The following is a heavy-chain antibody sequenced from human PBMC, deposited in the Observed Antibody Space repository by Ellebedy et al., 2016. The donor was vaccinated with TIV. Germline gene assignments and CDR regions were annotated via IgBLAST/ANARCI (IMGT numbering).Heavy chain of an antibody. CDR2: IKYDGGDK. CDR1: GFTFSSYW. Sequence: GESLNISCAAPGFTFSSYWMSWVRQAPGKGLENVADIKYDGGDKYYVDSVKGRFTISRDNAKNSLYLQMNSLRAEDTAVYYCARHTEYALDYWGQGALVTVSS. CDR3: ARHTEYALDY. D-gene: IGHD2/OR15-2a*01. V-gene: IGHV3-7*01. J-gene: IGHJ4*02.